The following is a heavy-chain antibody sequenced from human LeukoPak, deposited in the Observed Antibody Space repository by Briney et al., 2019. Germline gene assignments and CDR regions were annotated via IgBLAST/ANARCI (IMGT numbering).Heavy chain of an antibody. V-gene: IGHV3-23*01. Sequence: GGSLRLSCAASGFTFSSYGMSWVRHAPGKGLEWVSGISGSGGSTFSADSVKGRFTISRDNSKNTLSLQMNSLRADDTAVYYCAKEVDHRPTIIDYWGQGALVTVSS. CDR1: GFTFSSYG. CDR3: AKEVDHRPTIIDY. D-gene: IGHD3-9*01. CDR2: ISGSGGST. J-gene: IGHJ4*02.